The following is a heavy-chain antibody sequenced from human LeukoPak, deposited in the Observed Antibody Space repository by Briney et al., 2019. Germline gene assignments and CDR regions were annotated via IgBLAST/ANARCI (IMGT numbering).Heavy chain of an antibody. CDR1: DYTFSNYG. D-gene: IGHD4-17*01. V-gene: IGHV1-18*01. CDR2: ISAYNGNT. J-gene: IGHJ4*02. CDR3: ARDDYGDYQRY. Sequence: GASVKVSCKASDYTFSNYGIRWVRQAPGQGREWMGWISAYNGNTNYAQKFQGRVTMTTDTSTSTAYTELRSLRFDDTAVYYCARDDYGDYQRYWGQGTLVTVSS.